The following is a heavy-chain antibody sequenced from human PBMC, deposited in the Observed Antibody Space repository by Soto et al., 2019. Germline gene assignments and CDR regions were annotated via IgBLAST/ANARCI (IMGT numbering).Heavy chain of an antibody. V-gene: IGHV4-39*01. CDR2: IYYTGST. D-gene: IGHD1-26*01. CDR3: ARPLGPTGPNY. CDR1: GGSISDSNYH. J-gene: IGHJ4*02. Sequence: QLQLQESGPGLVKPSETLSLTCTVSGGSISDSNYHWGWVRQPPGKGLEWIGSIYYTGSTYYNPSLKSRVTTSGDTSKNQFPLKLTSVADGDSAVYYCARPLGPTGPNYWGQGTLVTVSS.